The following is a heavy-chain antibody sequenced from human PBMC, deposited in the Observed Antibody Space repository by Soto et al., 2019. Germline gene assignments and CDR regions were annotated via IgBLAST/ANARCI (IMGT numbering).Heavy chain of an antibody. V-gene: IGHV1-69*01. CDR3: ARGGGMEAAVANSEYYNGMDF. CDR1: GGTFSNFA. Sequence: QVQLVQSGAEVKKPGSSVKVSCKASGGTFSNFAFSWVRQAPGQGPEWMAGIIPIFGTPKYAQRFQARLTITADESPSTAYMELSGLRSEDTAVYYCARGGGMEAAVANSEYYNGMDFWGQGTTVTVSS. CDR2: IIPIFGTP. J-gene: IGHJ6*02. D-gene: IGHD6-13*01.